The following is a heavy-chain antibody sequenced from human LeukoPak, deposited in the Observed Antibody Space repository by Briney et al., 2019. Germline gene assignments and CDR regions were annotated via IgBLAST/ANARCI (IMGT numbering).Heavy chain of an antibody. CDR3: ARSVEGYCSGGSCYSYYYYMDV. D-gene: IGHD2-15*01. J-gene: IGHJ6*03. CDR2: INHSGST. CDR1: GFTFRTYW. Sequence: GSLRLSCAASGFTFRTYWMSWVRQAPGKGLEWIGEINHSGSTNYNPSLKSRVTISVDTSKNQFSLKLSSVTAADTAVYYCARSVEGYCSGGSCYSYYYYMDVWGKGTTVTVSS. V-gene: IGHV4-34*01.